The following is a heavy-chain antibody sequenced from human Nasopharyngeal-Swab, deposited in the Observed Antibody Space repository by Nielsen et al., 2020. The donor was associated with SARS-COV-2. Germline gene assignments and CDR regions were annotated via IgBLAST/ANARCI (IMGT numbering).Heavy chain of an antibody. CDR3: ARGVGGYFDL. V-gene: IGHV1-8*01. CDR2: MNPHIGNT. D-gene: IGHD1-26*01. CDR1: GYTFTSHD. J-gene: IGHJ2*01. Sequence: SVKVSCKASGYTFTSHDINWVRQATGQGLEWMGWMNPHIGNTGYAQKFQGRVTMTRNTSISTAYMELNSLRSEDTAVYYCARGVGGYFDLWGRGTLVTVSS.